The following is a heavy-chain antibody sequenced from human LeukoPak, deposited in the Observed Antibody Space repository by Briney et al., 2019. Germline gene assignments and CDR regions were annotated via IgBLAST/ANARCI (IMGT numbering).Heavy chain of an antibody. J-gene: IGHJ4*02. Sequence: SETLSLTCAVYGGSFSGYYWSWIRQPPGKGLEWIGEINHSGSTNYNPSLKSRVTISVDTSKNQFSLKLSSVTAADTAVYYCARVRPTADYWGQGTLVTVSS. CDR2: INHSGST. CDR3: ARVRPTADY. CDR1: GGSFSGYY. D-gene: IGHD4-17*01. V-gene: IGHV4-34*01.